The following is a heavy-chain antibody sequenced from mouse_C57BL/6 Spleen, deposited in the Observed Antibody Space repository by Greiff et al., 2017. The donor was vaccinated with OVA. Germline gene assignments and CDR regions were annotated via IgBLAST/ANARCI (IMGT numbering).Heavy chain of an antibody. D-gene: IGHD1-1*01. CDR3: APLITTVRYFDV. CDR1: GYTFTAYA. CDR2: ISTYYGDA. Sequence: QVQLQQSGPELVRPGVSVKISCKGSGYTFTAYAMHWVKQSHAKSLEWIGVISTYYGDASYNQKFKDKATMTVDKSSSTAYMELARLTAEDSAVYYCAPLITTVRYFDVWGTGTTVTVSA. J-gene: IGHJ1*03. V-gene: IGHV1-67*01.